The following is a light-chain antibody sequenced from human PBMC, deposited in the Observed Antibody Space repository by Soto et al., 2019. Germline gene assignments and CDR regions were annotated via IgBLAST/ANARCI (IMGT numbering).Light chain of an antibody. CDR1: QSIGSW. V-gene: IGKV1-5*03. CDR3: QQLNSYPRIT. J-gene: IGKJ5*01. CDR2: KAS. Sequence: DIQMTQSPTTLYESVGDRVTITCRPSQSIGSWLAWYQQKPGKAPKLLIYKASSLESGVPSRFSGSGSGTDFTLTISSLQPEDFATYYCQQLNSYPRITFGQGTRLEIK.